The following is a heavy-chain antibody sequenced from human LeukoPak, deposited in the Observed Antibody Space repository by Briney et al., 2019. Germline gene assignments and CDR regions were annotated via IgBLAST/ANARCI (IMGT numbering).Heavy chain of an antibody. CDR2: IYYTGNN. CDR3: ARLWGRSRVEPAAINY. J-gene: IGHJ4*02. V-gene: IGHV4-39*01. D-gene: IGHD2-2*01. CDR1: GGSISSCSYY. Sequence: SETLSLTCRVSGGSISSCSYYWGWIRQPPGQGLEWIGSIYYTGNNYYNPSLNSRITISVDTSKNQFTLRLSSETAADTAFYYSARLWGRSRVEPAAINYWGQGTLVTVA.